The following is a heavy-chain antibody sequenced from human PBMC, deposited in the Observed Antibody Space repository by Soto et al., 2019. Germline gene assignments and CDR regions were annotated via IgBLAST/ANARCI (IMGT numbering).Heavy chain of an antibody. CDR2: MNAKSGDT. CDR1: GYTFSDFD. CDR3: ARGNPFNYAGFDV. V-gene: IGHV1-8*01. Sequence: QAHLEQSGAELKRPGASVKVSCKASGYTFSDFDINWLRQASGQGPEWMGWMNAKSGDTFFAQRFQGKFNMTWDTSLSTAYMEGGSLTSDDTPIYSCARGNPFNYAGFDVWGQGTTVAVSS. J-gene: IGHJ6*02. D-gene: IGHD3-16*01.